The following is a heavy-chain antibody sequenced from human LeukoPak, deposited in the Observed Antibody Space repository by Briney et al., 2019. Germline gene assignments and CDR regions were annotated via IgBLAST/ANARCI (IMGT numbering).Heavy chain of an antibody. CDR2: IIPIFGTA. CDR1: GGTFSSYA. Sequence: ASVKVSCKASGGTFSSYAISWVRQAPGQGLEWMGGIIPIFGTANYAQKFQGRVTITADESTSTAYMELSSLRSEDTAVYYCARYSSSWTDYYYCYGMDVWGQGTTVTVSS. D-gene: IGHD6-13*01. CDR3: ARYSSSWTDYYYCYGMDV. V-gene: IGHV1-69*13. J-gene: IGHJ6*02.